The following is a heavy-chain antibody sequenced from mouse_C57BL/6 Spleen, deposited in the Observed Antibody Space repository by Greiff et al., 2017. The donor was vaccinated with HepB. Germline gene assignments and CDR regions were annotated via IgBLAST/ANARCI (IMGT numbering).Heavy chain of an antibody. CDR3: TTYPPYYDGRSPGFAY. D-gene: IGHD1-1*01. V-gene: IGHV14-4*01. Sequence: EVQLVESGAELVRPGASVKLSCTASGFNIKDDYMHWVKQRPEQGLEWIGWIDPENGDTEYASKFQGKSTITADTSSNTAYLQLSCLTSEDTAVYSCTTYPPYYDGRSPGFAYWGQGTLVTVSA. CDR2: IDPENGDT. CDR1: GFNIKDDY. J-gene: IGHJ3*01.